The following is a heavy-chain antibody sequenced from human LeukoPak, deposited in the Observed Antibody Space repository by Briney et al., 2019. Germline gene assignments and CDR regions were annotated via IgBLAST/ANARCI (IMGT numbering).Heavy chain of an antibody. Sequence: GGSLRLSCSASGFTFSSYAMHWVRQAPGKGLEYVSAISSSSSTIYYADSVKGRFTISRDNAKNSLYLQMNSLRDEDTAVYYCARVPGSYSVYYYYGMDVWGQGTTVTVSS. CDR2: ISSSSSTI. CDR3: ARVPGSYSVYYYYGMDV. J-gene: IGHJ6*02. V-gene: IGHV3-48*02. D-gene: IGHD1-26*01. CDR1: GFTFSSYA.